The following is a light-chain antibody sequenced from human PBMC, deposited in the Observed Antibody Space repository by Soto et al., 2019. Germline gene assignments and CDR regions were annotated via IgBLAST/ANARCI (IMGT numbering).Light chain of an antibody. J-gene: IGKJ1*01. Sequence: DIQMTQSPSSVSASVGDRVTIAFRASQDIDSWLVWYQQRPGEAPKLLIYAANSLQSGVPSRFSGSGSGTDFTLTISYLQPEDFAMYYCQQYGGSSTFGQGTKVDIK. CDR1: QDIDSW. CDR3: QQYGGSST. CDR2: AAN. V-gene: IGKV1-12*01.